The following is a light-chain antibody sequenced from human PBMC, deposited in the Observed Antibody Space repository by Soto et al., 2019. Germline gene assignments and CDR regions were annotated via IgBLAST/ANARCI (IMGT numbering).Light chain of an antibody. CDR2: GAS. V-gene: IGKV1-33*01. CDR1: QGISND. CDR3: QQYGRSPYT. Sequence: DIPMTQSPPSLSASVGDRVTISCQASQGISNDLTWYQQKPGKAPKLLIYGASDLERGVPPRFSGSGSGADFTLTISRLEPEDFAVYYCQQYGRSPYTFGQGTKLQIK. J-gene: IGKJ2*01.